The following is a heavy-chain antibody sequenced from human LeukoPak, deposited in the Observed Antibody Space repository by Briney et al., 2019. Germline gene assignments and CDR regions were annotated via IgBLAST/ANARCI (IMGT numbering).Heavy chain of an antibody. V-gene: IGHV4-39*01. J-gene: IGHJ5*02. CDR3: ARPVVPAAGGSNWFDP. D-gene: IGHD2-2*01. CDR1: GGSISSSSYY. CDR2: IYYSGST. Sequence: SETLSLTCTVSGGSISSSSYYWGWIRQPPGKGLEWIGSIYYSGSTYYNPSLKSRVTISVDTSKSQFSLKLSSVTAADMAVYYCARPVVPAAGGSNWFDPWGQGTLVTVSS.